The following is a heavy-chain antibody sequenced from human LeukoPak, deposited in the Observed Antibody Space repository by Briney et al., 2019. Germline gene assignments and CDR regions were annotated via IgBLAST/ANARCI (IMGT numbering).Heavy chain of an antibody. D-gene: IGHD6-19*01. CDR2: IYYSGST. Sequence: SETLSLPCTDSGGSISSYYWSWIRQPPGKGLEWIGYIYYSGSTNYNPSLKSRVTISVDTSKNQFSLKLSSVTAADTAVYYCARVERSSGWYLYYWGQGTLVTVSS. CDR1: GGSISSYY. V-gene: IGHV4-59*01. CDR3: ARVERSSGWYLYY. J-gene: IGHJ4*02.